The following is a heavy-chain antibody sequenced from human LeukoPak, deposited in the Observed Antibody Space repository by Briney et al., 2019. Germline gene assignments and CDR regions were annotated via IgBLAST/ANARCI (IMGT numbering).Heavy chain of an antibody. CDR3: ATVAIGPSGYETPHLDY. D-gene: IGHD5-12*01. CDR1: GGTFSSYA. J-gene: IGHJ4*02. V-gene: IGHV1-69*06. Sequence: GASVKVSCKASGGTFSSYAISWVRQAPGQGLEWMGGIIPIFGTANYAQKFQGRVTMTEDTSTDTAYMELSSLRSEDTAVYYCATVAIGPSGYETPHLDYWGQGTLVTVSS. CDR2: IIPIFGTA.